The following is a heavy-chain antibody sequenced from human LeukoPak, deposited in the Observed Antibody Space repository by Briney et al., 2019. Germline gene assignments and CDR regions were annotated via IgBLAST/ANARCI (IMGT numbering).Heavy chain of an antibody. CDR1: GYTFTGYY. CDR2: INPNSGGT. J-gene: IGHJ4*02. D-gene: IGHD1-26*01. Sequence: GASVTVSFTSSGYTFTGYYMHWVRQAPGQGLEWMGWINPNSGGTNYAQKFQGRVTMTRDTSISTAYMELSRLRSDDTAVYYCAREAGIVGATVFDYWGQGTLVTVSS. CDR3: AREAGIVGATVFDY. V-gene: IGHV1-2*02.